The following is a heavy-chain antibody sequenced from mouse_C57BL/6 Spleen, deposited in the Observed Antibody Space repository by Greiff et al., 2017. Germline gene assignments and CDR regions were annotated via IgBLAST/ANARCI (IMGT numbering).Heavy chain of an antibody. D-gene: IGHD2-10*02. CDR2: IRLKSDNYAT. Sequence: EVKLMESGGGLVQPGGSMKLSCVASGFTFSNYWMNWVRQSPEKGLEWVAQIRLKSDNYATHYAESVKGRFTISRDDSKSSVYLQMNNLRAEDTGIYYCTGGYGNYVGYAMDYWGQGTSVTVSS. CDR3: TGGYGNYVGYAMDY. CDR1: GFTFSNYW. V-gene: IGHV6-3*01. J-gene: IGHJ4*01.